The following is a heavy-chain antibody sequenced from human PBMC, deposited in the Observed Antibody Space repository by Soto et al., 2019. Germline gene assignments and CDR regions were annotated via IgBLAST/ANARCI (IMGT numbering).Heavy chain of an antibody. CDR1: GYTFTGYY. J-gene: IGHJ5*02. D-gene: IGHD6-6*01. CDR3: ARGRSSSSTWWFDP. V-gene: IGHV1-2*04. CDR2: INPNSGGT. Sequence: ASVKVSCKASGYTFTGYYMHWVRQAPGQGLEWMGWINPNSGGTNYAQKFQGWVTMTRDTSISTAYMELSSLRSDDTAVYYCARGRSSSSTWWFDPWGQGTLVTVSS.